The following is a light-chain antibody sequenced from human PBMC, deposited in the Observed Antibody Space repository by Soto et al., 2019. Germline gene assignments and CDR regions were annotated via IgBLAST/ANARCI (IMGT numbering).Light chain of an antibody. CDR1: QSISSY. CDR3: QQSYSSTIT. Sequence: DIQMTQSPSSLSASVGDRVTITCRASQSISSYLNWYQQKPGKAPKIXIYAAFSLQSGVPSRFSGSGSGTDFTLTISSLQPEDFATYYCQQSYSSTITFGQGTRLEIK. J-gene: IGKJ5*01. CDR2: AAF. V-gene: IGKV1-39*01.